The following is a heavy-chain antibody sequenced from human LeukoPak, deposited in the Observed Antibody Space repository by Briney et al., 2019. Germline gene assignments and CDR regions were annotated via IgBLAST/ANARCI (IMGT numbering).Heavy chain of an antibody. CDR2: IYYSGST. V-gene: IGHV4-59*01. Sequence: KPSETLSLTCTVSGGSISSYYWSWIRQPPGKGLGWIGYIYYSGSTNYNPSLVGRVTISVETSKNHSFLRLSSVTTAETAAMYCWRKSASWYAPFDSWGQGTLVTVSS. CDR1: GGSISSYY. CDR3: WRKSASWYAPFDS. J-gene: IGHJ4*02. D-gene: IGHD2-2*01.